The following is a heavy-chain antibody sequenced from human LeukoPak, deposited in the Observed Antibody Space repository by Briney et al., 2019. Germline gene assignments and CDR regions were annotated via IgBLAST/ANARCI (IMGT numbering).Heavy chain of an antibody. V-gene: IGHV3-48*01. J-gene: IGHJ6*02. CDR3: AREDRRTAARTYYYYYYGMDV. CDR2: ISSSSSTI. Sequence: GGSLRLSCAASGFTFSSYSMNWVRQAPGKGLEWVSYISSSSSTIYYADSVKGRFTISRDNAKNSLYLQMNSLRAEDTAVYYCAREDRRTAARTYYYYYYGMDVWGQGTTVTVSS. CDR1: GFTFSSYS. D-gene: IGHD6-6*01.